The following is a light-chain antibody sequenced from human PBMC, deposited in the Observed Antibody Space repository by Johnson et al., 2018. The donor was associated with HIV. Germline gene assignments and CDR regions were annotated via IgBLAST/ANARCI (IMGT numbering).Light chain of an antibody. J-gene: IGLJ1*01. V-gene: IGLV1-51*02. CDR3: GTWDSSLSAYV. Sequence: QSVLTQPPSVSAAPGQKVTISCSGSSSNIGNNYVSWYQQLPGTAPKLLIYENNKRPSGIPDRISGSKSGTSATLGITGLQTRDEADYYCGTWDSSLSAYVFGTGTKVTVL. CDR2: ENN. CDR1: SSNIGNNY.